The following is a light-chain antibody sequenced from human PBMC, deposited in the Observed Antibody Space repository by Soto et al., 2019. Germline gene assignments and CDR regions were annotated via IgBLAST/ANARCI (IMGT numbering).Light chain of an antibody. CDR2: EVT. J-gene: IGLJ1*01. V-gene: IGLV2-14*01. Sequence: QSALTQPASVSGSPGQSITISCTGTSSDVGGYNYVSWYQHHPGEAPKLMIFEVTKRPSGVSNRFSGSKSGNTASLTISGLQAEDEADYFCNSYTTTSTDVFGSGTKVTVL. CDR3: NSYTTTSTDV. CDR1: SSDVGGYNY.